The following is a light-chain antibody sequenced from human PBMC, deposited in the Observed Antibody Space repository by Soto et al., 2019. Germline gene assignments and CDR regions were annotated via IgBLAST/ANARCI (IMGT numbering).Light chain of an antibody. V-gene: IGKV3-20*01. Sequence: EIVLTQSPGTLSLSPGKRATLSCRASQSVSNNYLAWYQQKPGQAPRLLIYGASNRATGIPDRVSGSGSGTDFTLTISRLEPEDFVVYYCQQYGSSCTFGQGTKVEIK. J-gene: IGKJ1*01. CDR1: QSVSNNY. CDR3: QQYGSSCT. CDR2: GAS.